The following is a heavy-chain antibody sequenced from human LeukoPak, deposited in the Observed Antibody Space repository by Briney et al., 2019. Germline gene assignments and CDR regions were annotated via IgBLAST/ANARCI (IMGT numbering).Heavy chain of an antibody. V-gene: IGHV7-4-1*02. Sequence: ASVKVSCKASGYTFTSYAMNWVRQAPGQGLEWMGWINTNTGNPTYAQGFTGRFVFSLDTSVSTAYLQISSLKAEDTAVYYCARWSSYGVTSHYYYMDVWGKGTTVTVSS. J-gene: IGHJ6*03. CDR3: ARWSSYGVTSHYYYMDV. D-gene: IGHD4-17*01. CDR2: INTNTGNP. CDR1: GYTFTSYA.